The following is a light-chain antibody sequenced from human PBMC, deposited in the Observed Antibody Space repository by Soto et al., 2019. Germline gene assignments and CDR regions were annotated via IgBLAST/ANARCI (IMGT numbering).Light chain of an antibody. Sequence: EIVLTQSPGTLSLSPGERATLSCRASQSVTGNYVAWHQQKPGQAPRFLIYEADTRATGISDRFSAGGSGTDFTLTISRLEPEDFALYYCQQYGSPPHTFGGGTQVEIK. CDR3: QQYGSPPHT. CDR1: QSVTGNY. V-gene: IGKV3-20*01. CDR2: EAD. J-gene: IGKJ4*01.